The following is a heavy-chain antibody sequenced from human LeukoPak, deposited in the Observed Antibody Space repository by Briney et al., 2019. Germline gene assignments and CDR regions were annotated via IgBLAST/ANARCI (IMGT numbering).Heavy chain of an antibody. J-gene: IGHJ4*02. D-gene: IGHD4-17*01. V-gene: IGHV4-59*08. CDR3: ARGTTVTTPDY. Sequence: SETLSLTCTVSGGSISSYYWSWIRQPPGKGLEWIGYIYYSGSTNYNPSLKSRVTISIDTSKNQFSLELSSVTAADTAVYYCARGTTVTTPDYWGQGTLVTVSS. CDR1: GGSISSYY. CDR2: IYYSGST.